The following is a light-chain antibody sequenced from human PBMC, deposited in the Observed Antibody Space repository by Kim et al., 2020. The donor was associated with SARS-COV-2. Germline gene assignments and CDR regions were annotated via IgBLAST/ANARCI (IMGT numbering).Light chain of an antibody. J-gene: IGKJ4*01. V-gene: IGKV1-5*03. CDR3: QQENTYPLT. CDR1: ETISTS. Sequence: GDRVTITCRARETISTSLAWYQQKPGEAPKLLIYKASILEGAVPSRFSGSGSGTEFTLTISSLQPDDFASYYCQQENTYPLTFGGGTKVDIK. CDR2: KAS.